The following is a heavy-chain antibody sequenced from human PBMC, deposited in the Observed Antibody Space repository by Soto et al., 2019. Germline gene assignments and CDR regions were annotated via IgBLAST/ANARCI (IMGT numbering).Heavy chain of an antibody. CDR1: GFTFSSYS. CDR3: ATQGLPNYYYYGMDV. D-gene: IGHD5-18*01. CDR2: ISSSSTYI. J-gene: IGHJ6*02. Sequence: EVQLVESGGDLVKPGGSLRLSCADSGFTFSSYSMNWVRQAPGKGLEWVSSISSSSTYIYYADSVKGRFTISRDNAKNSLYLQMNSLSAEDTAVYYCATQGLPNYYYYGMDVWGQGTTVTVSS. V-gene: IGHV3-21*01.